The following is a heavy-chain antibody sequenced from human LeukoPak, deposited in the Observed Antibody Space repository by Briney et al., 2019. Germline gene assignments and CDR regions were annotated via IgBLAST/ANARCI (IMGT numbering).Heavy chain of an antibody. CDR2: IKEDGSVT. CDR1: GFTFTSYW. V-gene: IGHV3-7*01. Sequence: PGGSLRLSCAVSGFTFTSYWMSWVRQAPGRGLEWVANIKEDGSVTQHADSVRGRFTISRDNAKSSVYLQMSSLKAEDSAVYYCARDERVGYYAYWGQGTLVTVSS. J-gene: IGHJ4*02. CDR3: ARDERVGYYAY. D-gene: IGHD3-10*01.